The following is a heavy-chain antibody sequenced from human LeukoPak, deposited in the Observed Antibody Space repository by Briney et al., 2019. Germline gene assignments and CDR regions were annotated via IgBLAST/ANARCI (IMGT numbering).Heavy chain of an antibody. V-gene: IGHV3-23*01. CDR3: AKSRSGYGNFAY. CDR2: ISGGGGNT. CDR1: GFTFSSFA. Sequence: GGSLRLSCAVSGFTFSSFAMSWVRQAPGKGLEWVPAISGGGGNTYYADSVKGRFTISRDNSKNMLYLQVNSLGAEDTAVYYCAKSRSGYGNFAYWGQGTLVTVSS. J-gene: IGHJ4*02. D-gene: IGHD5-12*01.